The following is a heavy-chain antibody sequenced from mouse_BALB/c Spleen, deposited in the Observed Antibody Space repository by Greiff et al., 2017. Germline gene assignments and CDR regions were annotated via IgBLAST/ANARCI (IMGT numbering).Heavy chain of an antibody. CDR2: IWAGGST. CDR1: GFSLTSYG. J-gene: IGHJ1*01. D-gene: IGHD1-1*01. Sequence: VKLQESGPGLVAPSQSLSITCTVSGFSLTSYGVHWVRQPPGKGLEWLGVIWAGGSTNYNSALMSRLSISKDNSKSQVFLKMNSLQTDDTAMYYCATYGSSRYFDVWGAGTTVTVSS. V-gene: IGHV2-9*02. CDR3: ATYGSSRYFDV.